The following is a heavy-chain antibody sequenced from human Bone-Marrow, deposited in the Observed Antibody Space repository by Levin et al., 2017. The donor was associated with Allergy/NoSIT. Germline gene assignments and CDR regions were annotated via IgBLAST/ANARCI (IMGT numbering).Heavy chain of an antibody. Sequence: ASVKVSCKVSGYTLTELAMQWVRQTPGKGLEWMGGFAPEDAETIYAQEFQGRVSMTEDTATDTAYVELGRLRSDDTALYYCLTRVDRQDFWGQGTLVSVSS. CDR1: GYTLTELA. CDR2: FAPEDAET. CDR3: LTRVDRQDF. J-gene: IGHJ4*02. V-gene: IGHV1-24*01. D-gene: IGHD2-2*01.